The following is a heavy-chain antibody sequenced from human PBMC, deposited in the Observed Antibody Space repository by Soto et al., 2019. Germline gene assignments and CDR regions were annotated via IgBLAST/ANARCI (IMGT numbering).Heavy chain of an antibody. CDR1: FTSYA. D-gene: IGHD2-8*02. J-gene: IGHJ6*03. Sequence: QVQLVQSGAEVKKPGASVKVSCTFTSYAINWVRQATGQGLEWMAWMNPNSGNTRYAQKFQGRVTMTRNTSNFTAYMELSSLRSEDTAVYYSARGPGISYWRFSYYYMDVWGQGTTVTVSS. V-gene: IGHV1-8*01. CDR3: ARGPGISYWRFSYYYMDV. CDR2: MNPNSGNT.